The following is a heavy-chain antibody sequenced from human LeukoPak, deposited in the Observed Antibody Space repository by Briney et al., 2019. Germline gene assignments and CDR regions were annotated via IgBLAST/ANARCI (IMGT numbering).Heavy chain of an antibody. CDR1: GGTFSSYA. V-gene: IGHV1-69*05. CDR2: IIPIFGTA. Sequence: REASVTVSCKASGGTFSSYAISWVRQAPGQGLEWMGGIIPIFGTANYAQKFQGRVTITTDESTSTAYMELSSLRSEDTAVYYCARDSGYDSSGPLFDYWGQGTLVTVSS. D-gene: IGHD3-22*01. J-gene: IGHJ4*02. CDR3: ARDSGYDSSGPLFDY.